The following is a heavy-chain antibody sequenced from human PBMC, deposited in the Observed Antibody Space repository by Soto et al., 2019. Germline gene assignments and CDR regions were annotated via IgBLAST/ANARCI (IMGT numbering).Heavy chain of an antibody. CDR3: ARKRGGAATQYYSDV. CDR1: GYSISSSNW. D-gene: IGHD6-13*01. V-gene: IGHV4-28*01. J-gene: IGHJ6*03. CDR2: IYYSGST. Sequence: QVQLQESGPGLVKPSDTLSLTCAVSGYSISSSNWWGWIRQPPGKGLEWIGYIYYSGSTYYNPSLKSRVTMSVDTSKNQFSLKLSSVTAVDTAVYYCARKRGGAATQYYSDVWGKGTTVTVSS.